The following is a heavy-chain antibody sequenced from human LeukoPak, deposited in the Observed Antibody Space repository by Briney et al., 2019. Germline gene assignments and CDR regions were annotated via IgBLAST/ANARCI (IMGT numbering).Heavy chain of an antibody. CDR2: IYYSGST. CDR1: GGSISSYY. D-gene: IGHD3-22*01. J-gene: IGHJ4*02. CDR3: ARGRDSSGYRPPDY. V-gene: IGHV4-59*12. Sequence: SETLSLTCTVSGGSISSYYWSWIRQPPGKGLEWIGSIYYSGSTYYNPSLKSRVTISVDTSKNQFSLKLSSVTAADTAVYYCARGRDSSGYRPPDYWGQGTLVTVSS.